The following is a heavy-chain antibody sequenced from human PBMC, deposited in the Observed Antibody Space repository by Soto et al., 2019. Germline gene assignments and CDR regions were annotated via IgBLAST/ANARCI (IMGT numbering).Heavy chain of an antibody. V-gene: IGHV1-18*01. CDR1: GYTFTSYG. Sequence: ASVKVSCKASGYTFTSYGISWVRQAPGQGLEWMGWISAYNGNTNYAQKLQGRVTMTTDTSTSTAYMELRSLRPDDTAVYYCARDKGDYGDYLDYYYYGMDVWGQGTTVTVSS. CDR3: ARDKGDYGDYLDYYYYGMDV. CDR2: ISAYNGNT. J-gene: IGHJ6*02. D-gene: IGHD4-17*01.